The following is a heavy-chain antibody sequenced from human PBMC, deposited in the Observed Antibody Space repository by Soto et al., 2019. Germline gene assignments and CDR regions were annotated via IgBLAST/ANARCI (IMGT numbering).Heavy chain of an antibody. CDR2: TWYDGSNK. J-gene: IGHJ4*02. Sequence: QLGGSLRLSCAASGFTFSSYGMHWVRQAPGKGLEWVAVTWYDGSNKYYADSVKGRFTISRDNSKNTLYLQMNSLRAEDTAVYYCARDGSYYYFDYWGQGTLVTVSS. CDR1: GFTFSSYG. V-gene: IGHV3-33*01. CDR3: ARDGSYYYFDY. D-gene: IGHD1-26*01.